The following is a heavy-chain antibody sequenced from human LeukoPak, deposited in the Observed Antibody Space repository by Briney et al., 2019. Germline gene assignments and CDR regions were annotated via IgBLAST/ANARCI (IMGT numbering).Heavy chain of an antibody. CDR2: ISGDGGST. J-gene: IGHJ6*02. Sequence: GGSLRLSCAASGFTFDDYAMHWVRQAPGKGLEWVSLISGDGGSTYYADSVKGRFTISRDDSKNSLYLQTNSLRTEDTALYYCAKDFGIVEQRGVYYYYYGMDVWGQGTTVTVSS. CDR1: GFTFDDYA. V-gene: IGHV3-43*02. D-gene: IGHD3-22*01. CDR3: AKDFGIVEQRGVYYYYYGMDV.